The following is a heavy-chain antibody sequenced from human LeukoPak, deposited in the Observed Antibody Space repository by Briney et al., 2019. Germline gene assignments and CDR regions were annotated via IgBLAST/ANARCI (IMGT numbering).Heavy chain of an antibody. CDR1: GGSISSYY. Sequence: SETPSLTCTVSGGSISSYYWSWIRQPPGKGLEWIGYIYYSGSTNYNPSLKSRVTISVDTSKNQFSLKLSSVTAADTAVYYCARDPYGSGSFDWFDPWGQGTLVTVSS. CDR3: ARDPYGSGSFDWFDP. J-gene: IGHJ5*02. V-gene: IGHV4-59*12. D-gene: IGHD3-10*01. CDR2: IYYSGST.